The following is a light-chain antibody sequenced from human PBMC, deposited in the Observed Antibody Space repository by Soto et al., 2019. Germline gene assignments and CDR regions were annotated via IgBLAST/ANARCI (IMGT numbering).Light chain of an antibody. V-gene: IGKV1-5*03. CDR1: QSVNSW. J-gene: IGKJ5*01. Sequence: DIQMTQSPSTLSAFVGDRVTITCRASQSVNSWLAWYQQKPGKAPKLLIYKASSLESGVPSRFSGSGSGTEFTLTISSLQPDDFATYYCQQYNSYPLTFGQGTRLEIK. CDR3: QQYNSYPLT. CDR2: KAS.